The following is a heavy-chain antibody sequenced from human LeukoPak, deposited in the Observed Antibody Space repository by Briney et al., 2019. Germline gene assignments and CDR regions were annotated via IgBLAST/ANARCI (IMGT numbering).Heavy chain of an antibody. CDR2: ISGSGGST. CDR3: AKDPLSGSYFNDY. V-gene: IGHV3-23*01. CDR1: GFTFSSYW. D-gene: IGHD1-26*01. Sequence: GGSLRLSCAASGFTFSSYWMHWVRQAPGKGLEWVSAISGSGGSTYYADSVKGRFTISRDNSKNTLYLQMNSLRAEDTAVYYCAKDPLSGSYFNDYWGQGTLVTVSS. J-gene: IGHJ4*02.